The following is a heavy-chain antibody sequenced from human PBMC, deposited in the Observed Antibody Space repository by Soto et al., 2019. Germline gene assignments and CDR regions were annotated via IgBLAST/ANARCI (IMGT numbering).Heavy chain of an antibody. D-gene: IGHD2-2*01. CDR3: ARALPVAKGGFDP. J-gene: IGHJ5*02. V-gene: IGHV3-53*01. Sequence: LRLSCAASGFTVSNTYMTWVRQPPGKGLECVSVIYTAGGTNYADSVKGRFIISRDNSKNTLYLQMNSLRAEDTAVYYCARALPVAKGGFDPWGQGTLVTVSS. CDR2: IYTAGGT. CDR1: GFTVSNTY.